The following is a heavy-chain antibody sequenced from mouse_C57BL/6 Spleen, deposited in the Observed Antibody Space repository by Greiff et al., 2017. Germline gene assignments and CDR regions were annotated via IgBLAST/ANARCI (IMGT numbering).Heavy chain of an antibody. CDR2: ILPGSGST. CDR1: GFTFTGYW. D-gene: IGHD3-3*01. V-gene: IGHV1-9*01. J-gene: IGHJ2*01. Sequence: QVQLKQSGAELMKPGASVKLSCKATGFTFTGYWIEWVKQRPGHGLEWIGEILPGSGSTNYNEKFKGKATFTADTFSNTAYMQLSSLTTEYSAIYCCARRGQLFDYWGQGTTLTVSS. CDR3: ARRGQLFDY.